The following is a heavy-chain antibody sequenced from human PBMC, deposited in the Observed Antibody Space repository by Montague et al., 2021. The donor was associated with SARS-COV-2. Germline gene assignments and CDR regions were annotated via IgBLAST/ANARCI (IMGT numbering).Heavy chain of an antibody. V-gene: IGHV3-21*01. CDR3: ARGGEIYVWAPFGH. J-gene: IGHJ4*02. CDR2: T. D-gene: IGHD3-10*01. Sequence: TFYADSVTGRFTLSSKNAKNTLYLQMTSLSAEDMAVYYCARGGEIYVWAPFGHWGQGTLVTVSS.